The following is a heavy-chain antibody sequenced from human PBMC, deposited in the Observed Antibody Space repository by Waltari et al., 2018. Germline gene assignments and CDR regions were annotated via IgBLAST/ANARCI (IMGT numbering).Heavy chain of an antibody. CDR2: ISSSSSYI. CDR3: ARDRSTIFGVARGFDP. D-gene: IGHD3-3*01. J-gene: IGHJ5*02. Sequence: EVQLVESGGGLVKPGGSLRLSCAASGFTFSSYSMNWVRQAPGKGLEWVSSISSSSSYIYSPDSVKGRFTISRDNAKNSLYLQMNSLRAEDTAVYYCARDRSTIFGVARGFDPWGQGTLVTVSS. V-gene: IGHV3-21*01. CDR1: GFTFSSYS.